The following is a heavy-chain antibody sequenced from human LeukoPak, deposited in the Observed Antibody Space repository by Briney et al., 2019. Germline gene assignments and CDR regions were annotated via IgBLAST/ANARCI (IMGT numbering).Heavy chain of an antibody. J-gene: IGHJ1*01. CDR2: ISGYNGNT. CDR1: GYTFTSYS. Sequence: GASVKVSCKPSGYTFTSYSIGWVRQAPGQGLEWMGWISGYNGNTNYAHDLQGRVTMTIDTATTTAYMELRSLRSDDTAVYYCANDIVVVVAAAVEYFQHWGQGTLVTVSS. V-gene: IGHV1-18*01. D-gene: IGHD2-15*01. CDR3: ANDIVVVVAAAVEYFQH.